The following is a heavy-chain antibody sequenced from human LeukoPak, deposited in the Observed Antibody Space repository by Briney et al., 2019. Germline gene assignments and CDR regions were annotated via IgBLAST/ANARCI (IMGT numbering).Heavy chain of an antibody. CDR2: TYHSGST. V-gene: IGHV4-38-2*02. Sequence: SETLSLTCTVSGYSIDSGFYWGWIRQPPGKGLEWIANTYHSGSTYYNPSLQSRVNISVDTSKNQFSLNLATVAATDTAMYYCARVGYSGSYYHAFEIWGQGTMVTVSS. CDR1: GYSIDSGFY. J-gene: IGHJ3*02. CDR3: ARVGYSGSYYHAFEI. D-gene: IGHD1-26*01.